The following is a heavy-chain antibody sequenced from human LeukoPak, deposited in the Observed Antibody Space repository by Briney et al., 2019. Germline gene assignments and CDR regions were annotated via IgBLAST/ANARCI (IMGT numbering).Heavy chain of an antibody. D-gene: IGHD3-10*01. J-gene: IGHJ5*02. CDR3: ARASMVRGVNWFDP. CDR2: INHSGST. V-gene: IGHV4-34*01. Sequence: PSETLSLTCAVYGGSFSGYYWSWLRQPPGKGLEWIGEINHSGSTNYNPSLKSRVTISVDTSKNQFSLKLSSVTAADTAVYYCARASMVRGVNWFDPWGQGTLVTVSS. CDR1: GGSFSGYY.